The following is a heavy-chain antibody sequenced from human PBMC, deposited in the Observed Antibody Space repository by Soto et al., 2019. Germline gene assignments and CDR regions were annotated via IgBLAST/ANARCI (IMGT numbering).Heavy chain of an antibody. D-gene: IGHD3-22*01. CDR2: IIPIFGTA. J-gene: IGHJ4*02. CDR3: ATHSSITMIGGYY. CDR1: GGTFSSYA. Sequence: SVKVSCKASGGTFSSYAISWVRQAPGQGLEWMGGIIPIFGTANYAQKFQGRVTITADESTSTAYMELSSLRSEDTAVYYCATHSSITMIGGYYWGQGTLVTVSS. V-gene: IGHV1-69*13.